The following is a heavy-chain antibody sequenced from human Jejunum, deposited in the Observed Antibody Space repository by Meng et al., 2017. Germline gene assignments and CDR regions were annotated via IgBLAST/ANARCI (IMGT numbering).Heavy chain of an antibody. V-gene: IGHV3-23*01. CDR1: GFSFGTYA. Sequence: GCGGGLVESGGGALRLSCVASGFSFGTYARSWTRQGPGKGLEWVAVISDTSGRILYEESVKGRFTISRDNSKNTLFLEMNSLRADDTAVYYCAKGGYSFGYNDFWGHGTLVTVSS. CDR2: ISDTSGRI. J-gene: IGHJ5*01. D-gene: IGHD5-18*01. CDR3: AKGGYSFGYNDF.